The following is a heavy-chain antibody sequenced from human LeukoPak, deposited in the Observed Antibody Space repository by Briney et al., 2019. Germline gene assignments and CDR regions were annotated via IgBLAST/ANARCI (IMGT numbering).Heavy chain of an antibody. CDR3: ARGYGSSPSRSYYYMDV. D-gene: IGHD4-17*01. CDR2: IYTSGST. J-gene: IGHJ6*03. Sequence: PSQTLSLTCTVSGGSISSGSYYWSWIRQPAGKGLEWIGRIYTSGSTNYNPSLKSRVTISVDTSKNQFSLKLSSVTAADTAVYYCARGYGSSPSRSYYYMDVWGKGTTVTVSS. CDR1: GGSISSGSYY. V-gene: IGHV4-61*02.